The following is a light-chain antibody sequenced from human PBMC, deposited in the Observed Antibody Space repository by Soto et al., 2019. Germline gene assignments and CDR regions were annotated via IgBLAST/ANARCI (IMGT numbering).Light chain of an antibody. J-gene: IGLJ1*01. CDR1: SSDVGGYNY. Sequence: SVLTQPRSVSGSPGQSVTISCTGTSSDVGGYNYVSWYQQHPGKAPKLMIYDVTKRPSGVPDRLSGSKSGNTASPTISGLQAEDEADYYCCSYAGTFYVFGTGTKVTVL. CDR3: CSYAGTFYV. CDR2: DVT. V-gene: IGLV2-11*01.